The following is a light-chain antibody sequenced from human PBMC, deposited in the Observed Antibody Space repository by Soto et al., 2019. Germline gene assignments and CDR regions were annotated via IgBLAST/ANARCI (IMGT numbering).Light chain of an antibody. CDR2: SAS. CDR3: QQGHNWPLT. J-gene: IGKJ2*01. CDR1: QSISSE. Sequence: EIVMTQSPATLSVSPGERATLSCRASQSISSELAWYQQIPGQPPRLLIYSASTRATGVPARFTGSGPGSEFTLIISGLQSEDFAVYYCQQGHNWPLTFGQGTRLEI. V-gene: IGKV3D-15*01.